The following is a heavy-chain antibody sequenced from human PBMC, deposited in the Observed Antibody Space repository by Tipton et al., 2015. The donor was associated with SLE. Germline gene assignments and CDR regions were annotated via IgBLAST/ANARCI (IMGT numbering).Heavy chain of an antibody. J-gene: IGHJ6*03. CDR1: GGSISSYY. Sequence: LRLSCTVSGGSISSYYWSWIRQPPGKGLEWIGYIYYSGSTNYNPSLKSRVTISLDTSKNQFSLRLSSVTAADTAVYYCARVGHGFDDSGYNSHYYYYMDVWGKGTTVTVSS. V-gene: IGHV4-59*08. D-gene: IGHD3-22*01. CDR3: ARVGHGFDDSGYNSHYYYYMDV. CDR2: IYYSGST.